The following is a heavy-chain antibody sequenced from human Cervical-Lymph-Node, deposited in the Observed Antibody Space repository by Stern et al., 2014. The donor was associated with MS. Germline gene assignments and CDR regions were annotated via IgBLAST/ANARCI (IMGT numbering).Heavy chain of an antibody. CDR2: LDPADGET. J-gene: IGHJ5*02. CDR1: GHTLTEIS. V-gene: IGHV1-24*01. CDR3: TTTEFDP. Sequence: DQLVESGAEVKKPGTSVKVSCRVSGHTLTEISIHWVRQTPGKGLEWMGGLDPADGETIYAQNFQGRVTMTEDTSTDTAYMELSSLRSDDTAVYYCTTTEFDPWGQGTLVTVSS.